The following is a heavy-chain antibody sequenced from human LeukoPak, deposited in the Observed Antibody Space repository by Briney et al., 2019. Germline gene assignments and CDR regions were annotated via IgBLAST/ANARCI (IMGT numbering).Heavy chain of an antibody. V-gene: IGHV3-21*04. CDR2: ISSSSSYI. CDR1: TFTFSSYT. CDR3: ASLTEYFFDY. Sequence: GGSLRLSCAASTFTFSSYTMNWVRQAPGKGLEWVSSISSSSSYIYYADSVKGRFTISRDNAKNSLYLQMNSLRAEDKAVYYCASLTEYFFDYWGQGTLVTVSS. D-gene: IGHD7-27*01. J-gene: IGHJ4*02.